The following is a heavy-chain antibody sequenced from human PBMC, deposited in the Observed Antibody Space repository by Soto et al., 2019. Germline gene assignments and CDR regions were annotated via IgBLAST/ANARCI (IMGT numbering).Heavy chain of an antibody. CDR2: IGTNGDST. V-gene: IGHV3-64*04. D-gene: IGHD2-15*01. CDR3: AKDSGLGRGVVDYYYYYGMDV. J-gene: IGHJ6*02. CDR1: GFTFSNYA. Sequence: PGGSLRLSCSASGFTFSNYALHWVRQAPGKGLEYVSSIGTNGDSTYYADSVKGRFTISRDNSKNTLYLQMNSLRAEDTAVYYCAKDSGLGRGVVDYYYYYGMDVWGQGTTVTVSS.